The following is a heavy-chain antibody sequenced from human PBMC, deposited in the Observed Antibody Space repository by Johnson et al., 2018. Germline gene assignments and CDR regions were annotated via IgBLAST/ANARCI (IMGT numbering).Heavy chain of an antibody. CDR2: IWYDGSNK. V-gene: IGHV3-33*06. D-gene: IGHD3-3*01. CDR3: AKGRRDFWSGSTDDGAFDI. Sequence: HWVRQAPGKGLEWVAVIWYDGSNKYSADSVKGRFTISRDNSKKTLYLQMNSLRAEDTAVYYCAKGRRDFWSGSTDDGAFDIWGQVTMGTVSS. J-gene: IGHJ3*02.